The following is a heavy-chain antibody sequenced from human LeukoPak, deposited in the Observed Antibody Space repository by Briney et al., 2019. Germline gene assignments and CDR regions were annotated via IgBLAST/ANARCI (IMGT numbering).Heavy chain of an antibody. CDR2: IGTADDT. Sequence: PGGSPRLSCAASGFTFSTYDMHWVRQATGKGLEWVSTIGTADDTYYLDSVKGRFTISRENAQNSLYLQMNSLRAGDTAIYYCTREGAQDAFDIWGQGTMVRVSS. CDR1: GFTFSTYD. CDR3: TREGAQDAFDI. D-gene: IGHD4/OR15-4a*01. J-gene: IGHJ3*02. V-gene: IGHV3-13*04.